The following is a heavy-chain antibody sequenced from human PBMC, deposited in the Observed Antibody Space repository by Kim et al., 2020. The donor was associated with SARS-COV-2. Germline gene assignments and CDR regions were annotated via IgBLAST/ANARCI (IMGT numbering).Heavy chain of an antibody. D-gene: IGHD3-16*01. J-gene: IGHJ4*02. CDR2: P. V-gene: IGHV4-39*01. Sequence: PYHHPSLKSRVTISVATSRNQFSLKLASGTAADPAVYYCARRTEAGGYFDFWGQGSPVTVAS. CDR3: ARRTEAGGYFDF.